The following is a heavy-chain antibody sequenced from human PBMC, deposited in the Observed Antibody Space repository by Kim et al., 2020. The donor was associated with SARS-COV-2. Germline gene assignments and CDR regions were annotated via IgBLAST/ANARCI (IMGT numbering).Heavy chain of an antibody. CDR2: VYFTGST. V-gene: IGHV4-39*01. Sequence: SETLSLTCTVSGASISSSGYYWGWIRQPPGKGLELIGSVYFTGSTYYNPSLKSRVTISVDTSKNQFSLKLSSVTAADTAVYYCARHFRCTSIRFLWLFQFDYWGQGTLVTVSS. D-gene: IGHD2-2*02. CDR3: ARHFRCTSIRFLWLFQFDY. J-gene: IGHJ4*02. CDR1: GASISSSGYY.